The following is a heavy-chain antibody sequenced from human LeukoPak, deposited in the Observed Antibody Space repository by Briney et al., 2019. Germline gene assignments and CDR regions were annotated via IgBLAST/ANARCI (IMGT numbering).Heavy chain of an antibody. Sequence: ASVKVSCKASVYTITDYYIHWVRQAPGQGLEWMGWINPNSGGTNYAQKFEGRVTMTTDTSINTAYMELSSLTSDDTAVYFCARAHYLRLYFFDYWGQGTLVTVSS. CDR3: ARAHYLRLYFFDY. J-gene: IGHJ4*02. CDR1: VYTITDYY. D-gene: IGHD3-10*01. CDR2: INPNSGGT. V-gene: IGHV1-2*02.